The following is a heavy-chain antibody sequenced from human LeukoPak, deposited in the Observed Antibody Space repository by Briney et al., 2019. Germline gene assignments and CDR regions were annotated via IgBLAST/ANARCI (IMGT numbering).Heavy chain of an antibody. V-gene: IGHV4-59*01. Sequence: SETLSLTCTVSGGSISSYYWSWIRQPAGKGLEWIGYIYYSGSTNYNPSLKSRVTISVDTSKNQFSLKLSSVTAADTAVYYCARDPHYYDSGYFDYWGQGTLVTVSS. D-gene: IGHD3-22*01. CDR3: ARDPHYYDSGYFDY. CDR2: IYYSGST. CDR1: GGSISSYY. J-gene: IGHJ4*02.